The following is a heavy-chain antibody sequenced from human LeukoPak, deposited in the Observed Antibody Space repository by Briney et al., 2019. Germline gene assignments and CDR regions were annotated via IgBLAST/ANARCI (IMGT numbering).Heavy chain of an antibody. Sequence: GGSLRLSCEASGFTFGSHAMYWVRQAPGKGLEWVAGIFGSGGSPHYADSVKGRFTISRDNSRNTAYLQIYSLRADDTAVYYCGKTTVGYSSGQKPAWPVDYWGQGTLVTVSS. J-gene: IGHJ4*02. CDR3: GKTTVGYSSGQKPAWPVDY. D-gene: IGHD5-18*01. CDR1: GFTFGSHA. CDR2: IFGSGGSP. V-gene: IGHV3-23*01.